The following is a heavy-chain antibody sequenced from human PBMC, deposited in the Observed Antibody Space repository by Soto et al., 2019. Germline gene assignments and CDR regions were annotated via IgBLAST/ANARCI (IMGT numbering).Heavy chain of an antibody. Sequence: GGSLRLSCAASGFTFSNYWMSWVRQAPGKGLEWVANIKEDGSEKFYVGSVKGRFTISRDNAKNSLCLQMNSLRAEDTAVYYCASNSDYRFDYWGQGALVTVS. CDR2: IKEDGSEK. D-gene: IGHD3-16*01. CDR1: GFTFSNYW. CDR3: ASNSDYRFDY. J-gene: IGHJ4*02. V-gene: IGHV3-7*01.